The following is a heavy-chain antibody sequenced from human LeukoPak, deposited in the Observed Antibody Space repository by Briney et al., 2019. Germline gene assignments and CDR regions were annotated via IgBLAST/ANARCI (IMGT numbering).Heavy chain of an antibody. CDR1: GYTFTGYY. Sequence: ASVKVSCKASGYTFTGYYMHWVRQAPGQGLEWIGWTDPKSGATNYAQKFHGRVTMARDTSINTAYMDLRSLRSDDTAVYYCARGGQNPYKANDFWGQGTLVTVSP. CDR3: ARGGQNPYKANDF. V-gene: IGHV1-2*02. CDR2: TDPKSGAT. J-gene: IGHJ4*02. D-gene: IGHD1-1*01.